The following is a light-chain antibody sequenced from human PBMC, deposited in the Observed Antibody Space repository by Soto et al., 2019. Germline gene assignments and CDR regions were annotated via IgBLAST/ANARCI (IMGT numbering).Light chain of an antibody. CDR3: QQSYSSSWT. J-gene: IGKJ1*01. Sequence: IQITPSPSSLSSSVGGRFTIACLASQSISSYLNWCQQKPGKAPNLLIYAASSLQSGVPSRFSGSGSGTDFTLTISSLQPEDFATYYCQQSYSSSWTFGQGTKVDIK. CDR1: QSISSY. V-gene: IGKV1-39*01. CDR2: AAS.